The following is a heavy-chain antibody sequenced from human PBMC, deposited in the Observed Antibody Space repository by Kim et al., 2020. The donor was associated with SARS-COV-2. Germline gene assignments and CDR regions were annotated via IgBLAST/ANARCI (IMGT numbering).Heavy chain of an antibody. CDR2: INPSGGST. V-gene: IGHV1-46*01. Sequence: ASVKVSCKASGYTFTSYYMHWVRQAPGQGLEWMGIINPSGGSTSYAQKFQGRVTMTRDTSTSTVYMELSSLRSEDTAVYYCAREPFSRAYTAMGKKLDYWGQGTLVTVSS. J-gene: IGHJ4*02. CDR3: AREPFSRAYTAMGKKLDY. CDR1: GYTFTSYY. D-gene: IGHD5-18*01.